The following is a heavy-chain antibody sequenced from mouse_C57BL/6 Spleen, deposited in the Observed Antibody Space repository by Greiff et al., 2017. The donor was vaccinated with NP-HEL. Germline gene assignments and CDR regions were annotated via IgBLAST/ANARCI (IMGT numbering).Heavy chain of an antibody. CDR1: GYTFTSYW. D-gene: IGHD1-1*01. CDR3: AIGVYYGSSSYWYFDV. V-gene: IGHV1-74*01. J-gene: IGHJ1*03. CDR2: IHPSDSDT. Sequence: QVQLQQPGAELVKPGASVKVSCKASGYTFTSYWMHWVKQRPGQGLEWIGRIHPSDSDTNYNQKFKGKATLTVDKSSSTAYMQLSSLTSEDSAVYYCAIGVYYGSSSYWYFDVWGTGTTVTVSS.